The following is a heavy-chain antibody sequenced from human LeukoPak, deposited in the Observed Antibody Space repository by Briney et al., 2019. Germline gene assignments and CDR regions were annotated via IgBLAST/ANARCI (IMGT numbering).Heavy chain of an antibody. V-gene: IGHV1-69*01. CDR3: ARAAVVVAAINYFYYGMDV. CDR2: IIPIFGTA. CDR1: GGTFSSYA. D-gene: IGHD2-15*01. J-gene: IGHJ6*02. Sequence: SVKVSCKASGGTFSSYAISWVRQAPGQGLEWMGGIIPIFGTANYAQKFQGRVTITADESTSTAYMELSSLRSEDTAVYYCARAAVVVAAINYFYYGMDVWGQGTTVTVSS.